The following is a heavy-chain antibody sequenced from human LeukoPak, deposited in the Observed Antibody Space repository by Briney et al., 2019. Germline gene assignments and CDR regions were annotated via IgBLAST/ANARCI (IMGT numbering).Heavy chain of an antibody. V-gene: IGHV4-39*07. D-gene: IGHD3-22*01. J-gene: IGHJ4*02. Sequence: SETLSLTCTVSGGSISSSSYYWGWIRQPPGKGLEWIGSIYYSGSTYYNPSLKSRVTISVDTSKNQFSLKLSSVTAADTAVYYCAREVEAYYDSSGYYPYYFDYWGQGTLVTVSS. CDR2: IYYSGST. CDR3: AREVEAYYDSSGYYPYYFDY. CDR1: GGSISSSSYY.